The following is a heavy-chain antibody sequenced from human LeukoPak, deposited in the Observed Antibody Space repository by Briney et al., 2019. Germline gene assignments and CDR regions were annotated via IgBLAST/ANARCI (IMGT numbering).Heavy chain of an antibody. J-gene: IGHJ4*02. CDR1: GYTFTGYY. Sequence: ASVKVSCKASGYTFTGYYMHWVRQAPGQGLEWMGWINPNSGGTNYAQKFQGRVTMTRDTSISTAYMELSRLRSDDTPVYYCARVDIPAATSRWEWGQGTLVTVAS. CDR3: ARVDIPAATSRWE. V-gene: IGHV1-2*02. D-gene: IGHD2-2*01. CDR2: INPNSGGT.